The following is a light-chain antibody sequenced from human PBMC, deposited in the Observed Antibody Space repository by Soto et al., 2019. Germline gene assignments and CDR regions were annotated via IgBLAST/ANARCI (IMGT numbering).Light chain of an antibody. J-gene: IGKJ2*01. CDR1: QNVRSY. Sequence: EIVLTQSPATLSLSPGERATLSCRASQNVRSYLAWYQQKHGHAPTLLIYDATNSATAIPAWFSGGGCRTVFTLTISRLDHDDFAVYYYQQRSNWPSTFGHGTKVEIK. CDR3: QQRSNWPST. V-gene: IGKV3-11*01. CDR2: DAT.